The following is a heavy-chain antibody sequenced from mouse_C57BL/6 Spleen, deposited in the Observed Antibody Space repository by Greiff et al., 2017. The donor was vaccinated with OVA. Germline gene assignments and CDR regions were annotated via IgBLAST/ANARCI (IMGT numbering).Heavy chain of an antibody. D-gene: IGHD1-1*01. Sequence: QVQLQQPGAELVKPGASVKLSCKASGYTFTSYWMHWVKQRPGQGLEWIGMIHPNSGSTNYNEKFKSKATLTVDKSSSTAYMQLSSLTSEDSAVYYCARSGYYGSSSPDYWGQGTSVTVSS. CDR2: IHPNSGST. J-gene: IGHJ4*01. V-gene: IGHV1-64*01. CDR3: ARSGYYGSSSPDY. CDR1: GYTFTSYW.